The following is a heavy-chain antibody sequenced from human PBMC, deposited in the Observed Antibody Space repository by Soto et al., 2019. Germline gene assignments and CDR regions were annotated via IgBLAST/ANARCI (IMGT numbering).Heavy chain of an antibody. CDR2: ISSSSSYI. J-gene: IGHJ4*02. Sequence: EVQLVESGGGLAKPGGSLGLSCVASGFTFSSFSRNWARQAPGKGLEWVSSISSSSSYIYYADSVKGRFTISRDNAKNSLYLQMNSLRAEDTAVYYCARPNYYYDSSGYYGYWGQGTLVTVSS. D-gene: IGHD3-22*01. V-gene: IGHV3-21*01. CDR1: GFTFSSFS. CDR3: ARPNYYYDSSGYYGY.